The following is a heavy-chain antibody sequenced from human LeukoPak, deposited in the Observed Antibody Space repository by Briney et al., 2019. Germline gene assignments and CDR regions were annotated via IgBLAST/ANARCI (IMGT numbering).Heavy chain of an antibody. Sequence: SETLSLTCTVSGVSSSSSYWSWIRQPPGKGLEWIGYIYYSGSTNYNPSLKSRVTISVDTSKNQFSLKLGSVTAADTAVYYCARLTSKSFDYWGQGTLVTVSS. V-gene: IGHV4-59*08. D-gene: IGHD3-10*01. CDR3: ARLTSKSFDY. CDR1: GVSSSSSY. CDR2: IYYSGST. J-gene: IGHJ4*02.